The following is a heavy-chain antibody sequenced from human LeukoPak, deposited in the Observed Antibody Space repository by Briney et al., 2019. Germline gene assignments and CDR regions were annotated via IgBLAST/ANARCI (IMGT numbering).Heavy chain of an antibody. J-gene: IGHJ4*02. V-gene: IGHV4-34*01. CDR2: INHSGST. D-gene: IGHD3-22*01. CDR3: ARAGDSSGYCDS. Sequence: SETLSLTCAVYGGSFSGYYWSWIRQPPGKWLEWIGEINHSGSTNYSPSLKSRVTISVDTSKNQFSLKLSSVTAADTAVYYCARAGDSSGYCDSWGQGTLVTVSS. CDR1: GGSFSGYY.